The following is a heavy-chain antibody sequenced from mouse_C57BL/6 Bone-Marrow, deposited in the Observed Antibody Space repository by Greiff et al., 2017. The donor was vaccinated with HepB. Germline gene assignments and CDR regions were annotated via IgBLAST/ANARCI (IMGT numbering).Heavy chain of an antibody. Sequence: EVQLQQSGAELVRPGASVKLSCTASGFNIKDDYMHWVKQRPEQGLEWIGWIDPENGDTEYASKFQGKATITADTSSNTAYLQLSSLTSEDTAVYYCTTAITTVVAKRTWFAYWGQGTLVTVSA. V-gene: IGHV14-4*01. J-gene: IGHJ3*01. CDR2: IDPENGDT. CDR1: GFNIKDDY. D-gene: IGHD1-1*01. CDR3: TTAITTVVAKRTWFAY.